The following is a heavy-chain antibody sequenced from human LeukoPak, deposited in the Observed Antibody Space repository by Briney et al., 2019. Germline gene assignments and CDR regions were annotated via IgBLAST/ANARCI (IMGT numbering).Heavy chain of an antibody. Sequence: GGSLRLSCATSEFTFSSYWMSWVRQAPGKGLEWVANIKQDGSEKYYVDSVKGRFTISRDNAKNSLYLQMNSLRAEDTAVYYRARDPVAVDYWGQGTLVTVSS. J-gene: IGHJ4*02. D-gene: IGHD6-19*01. V-gene: IGHV3-7*01. CDR3: ARDPVAVDY. CDR2: IKQDGSEK. CDR1: EFTFSSYW.